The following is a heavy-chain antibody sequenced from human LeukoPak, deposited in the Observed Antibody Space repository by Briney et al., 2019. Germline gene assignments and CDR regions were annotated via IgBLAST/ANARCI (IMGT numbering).Heavy chain of an antibody. V-gene: IGHV3-66*01. CDR2: IYSGGST. CDR1: GFTVSSNY. D-gene: IGHD5-24*01. Sequence: GGSLRLSCAASGFTVSSNYMTWVRQAPGKGLEWVSVIYSGGSTYYADSVKGRFTISRGNSKNTLYLQMNSLRAEDTAVYYCARGRDGFNYFDYWGQGTLVTVSS. J-gene: IGHJ4*02. CDR3: ARGRDGFNYFDY.